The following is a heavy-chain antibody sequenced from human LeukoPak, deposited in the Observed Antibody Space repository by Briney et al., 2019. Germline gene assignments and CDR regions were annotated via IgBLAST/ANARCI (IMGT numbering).Heavy chain of an antibody. CDR3: AKLNLGEMAYFDS. D-gene: IGHD2-21*01. CDR2: ISVGGGDT. J-gene: IGHJ4*02. Sequence: GGSLRLSCEASGFIFSSYVMGWVRQAPGKGLEWVSSISVGGGDTFTAGSVKGRFTITRENSKNTLYLQMMGLRVEDTAIYYCAKLNLGEMAYFDSRGQGILVTVSS. V-gene: IGHV3-23*01. CDR1: GFIFSSYV.